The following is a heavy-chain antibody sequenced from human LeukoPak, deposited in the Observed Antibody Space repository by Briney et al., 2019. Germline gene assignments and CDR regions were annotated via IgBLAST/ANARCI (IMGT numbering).Heavy chain of an antibody. V-gene: IGHV3-30-3*01. CDR2: ISCDGSNK. J-gene: IGHJ6*02. D-gene: IGHD5-18*01. Sequence: GGSLRLSCAAFGFTFSSYAMHWVRQAPGKGLEWVAVISCDGSNKYYADSVKGRFTISRDNSKNTLYLQMNSLRAEDTAVYYCARDSGYSYGFWYYYYGMDVWGQGTTVTVSS. CDR1: GFTFSSYA. CDR3: ARDSGYSYGFWYYYYGMDV.